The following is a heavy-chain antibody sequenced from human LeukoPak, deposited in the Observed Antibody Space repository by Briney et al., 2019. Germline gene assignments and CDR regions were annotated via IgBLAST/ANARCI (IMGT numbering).Heavy chain of an antibody. CDR2: ISAYNGNT. J-gene: IGHJ4*02. CDR1: GYTFTSYG. Sequence: ASVKVSFKASGYTFTSYGISWVRQAPGQGLEWMGWISAYNGNTNYAQKLQGRVTMTTDTSTSTAYMELRRLRSDDTAVYYCARGQGVVPAAIPTDYWGQGTLVTVSS. V-gene: IGHV1-18*01. CDR3: ARGQGVVPAAIPTDY. D-gene: IGHD2-2*02.